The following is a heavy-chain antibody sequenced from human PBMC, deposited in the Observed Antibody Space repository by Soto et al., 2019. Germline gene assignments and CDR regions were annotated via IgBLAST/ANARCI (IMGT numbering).Heavy chain of an antibody. V-gene: IGHV3-30*18. D-gene: IGHD5-12*01. CDR1: GFTFSSYG. CDR3: AKVALSAMATNIPQHYFDY. CDR2: ISYDGINK. J-gene: IGHJ4*02. Sequence: QVHLVESGGGVVQPGRSLRLSCAASGFTFSSYGMHWVRQAPGKGLEWVAVISYDGINKYYADSVKGRFTISRDNSKNTLYLQMNSLRAEDTAVYYCAKVALSAMATNIPQHYFDYWGQCTLVTVS.